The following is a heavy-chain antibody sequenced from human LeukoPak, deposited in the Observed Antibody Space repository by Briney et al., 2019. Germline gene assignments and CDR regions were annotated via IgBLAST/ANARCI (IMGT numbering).Heavy chain of an antibody. CDR2: ISSSSSYI. Sequence: PGGSLRLSCAASGFTFSSYTMNWVRQAPGKGLEWVSSISSSSSYIYYADSVKGRFTISRDNAKNSLYLQMNSLRAEDTAVYYCARDWAPHDYSDYEPVGYWGQGTLVTVSS. V-gene: IGHV3-21*01. D-gene: IGHD4-11*01. CDR1: GFTFSSYT. CDR3: ARDWAPHDYSDYEPVGY. J-gene: IGHJ4*02.